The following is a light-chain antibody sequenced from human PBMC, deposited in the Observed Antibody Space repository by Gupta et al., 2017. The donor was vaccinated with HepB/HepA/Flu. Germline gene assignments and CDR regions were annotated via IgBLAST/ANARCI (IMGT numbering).Light chain of an antibody. CDR2: SNS. CDR3: QSYDSSLSDVV. J-gene: IGLJ2*01. CDR1: NSNIGAGYD. Sequence: QSVLTQPPSVSGAPGQRVTISCTGNNSNIGAGYDVHWYQQLPGTPPKLVIHSNSNRPSGVPDRFSGSKSGTSASLAITGLQAEDEADFYCQSYDSSLSDVVLGGGTKLTVL. V-gene: IGLV1-40*01.